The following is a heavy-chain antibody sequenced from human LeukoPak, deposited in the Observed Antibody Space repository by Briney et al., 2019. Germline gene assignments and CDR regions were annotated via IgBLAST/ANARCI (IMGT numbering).Heavy chain of an antibody. D-gene: IGHD3-22*01. CDR3: AKDRGTYYYDSSSGDY. Sequence: GGSLRLSCAASGFTFSSYATSWVRQAPGKGLEWVSAISGSGGSTYYADSVKGRFTISRDNSKNTLYLQMNSLRAEDTAVYYCAKDRGTYYYDSSSGDYWGQGTLVTVSS. CDR2: ISGSGGST. CDR1: GFTFSSYA. V-gene: IGHV3-23*01. J-gene: IGHJ4*02.